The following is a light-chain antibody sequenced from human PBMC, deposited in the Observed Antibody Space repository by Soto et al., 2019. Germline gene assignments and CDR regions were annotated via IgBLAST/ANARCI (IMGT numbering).Light chain of an antibody. V-gene: IGLV2-14*01. CDR1: RSDVGGYNY. J-gene: IGLJ3*02. CDR3: SSYTSSSTPWV. Sequence: QSALTQPASVSGSPGQSITISCTGTRSDVGGYNYVSWYQQHSGKAPKLIIYDVSNRPSGVTNRFSGSKSGNTASLTISGLPAEDKADYYCSSYTSSSTPWVFGGGTKLTVL. CDR2: DVS.